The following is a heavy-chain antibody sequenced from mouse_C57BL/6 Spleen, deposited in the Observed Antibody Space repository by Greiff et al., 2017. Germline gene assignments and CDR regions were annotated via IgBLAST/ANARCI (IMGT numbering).Heavy chain of an antibody. V-gene: IGHV1-7*01. J-gene: IGHJ3*01. D-gene: IGHD2-5*01. CDR3: ARYYSNYSAWFAY. CDR2: INPSSGYT. Sequence: VQVVESGAELAKPGASVKLSCKASGYTFTSYWMHWVKQRPGQGLEWIGYINPSSGYTKYNQKFKDKATLTADKSSSTAYMQLSSLTYEDSAVYYCARYYSNYSAWFAYWGQGTLVTVSA. CDR1: GYTFTSYW.